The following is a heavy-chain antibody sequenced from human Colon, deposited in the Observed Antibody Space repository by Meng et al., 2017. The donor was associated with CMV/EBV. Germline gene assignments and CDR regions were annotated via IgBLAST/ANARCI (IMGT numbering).Heavy chain of an antibody. J-gene: IGHJ4*02. V-gene: IGHV4-39*07. Sequence: GSLRLSCTVSGASISGSIYYWAWIRQPPGKGLEWIGSFYNSANTFYNPSLKSRVTMSVDTSKNHFSLKLNAVTAADTAVYYCMNRAYSQGQDFWGQGMLVTVSS. CDR3: MNRAYSQGQDF. D-gene: IGHD5-12*01. CDR1: GASISGSIYY. CDR2: FYNSANT.